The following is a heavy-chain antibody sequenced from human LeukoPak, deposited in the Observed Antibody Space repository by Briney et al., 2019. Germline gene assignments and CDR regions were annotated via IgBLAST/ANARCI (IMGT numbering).Heavy chain of an antibody. D-gene: IGHD4-17*01. Sequence: ASVKVSCKVSGYTLTELSMHWVRQAPGKGLEWVGGFDPEDGETIYAQKFQGRVTMTEDTSTDTAYMELSSLRSEDTAVYYCATRNPQAGDYVLYYFDYWGQGTLVTVSS. CDR1: GYTLTELS. CDR3: ATRNPQAGDYVLYYFDY. CDR2: FDPEDGET. J-gene: IGHJ4*02. V-gene: IGHV1-24*01.